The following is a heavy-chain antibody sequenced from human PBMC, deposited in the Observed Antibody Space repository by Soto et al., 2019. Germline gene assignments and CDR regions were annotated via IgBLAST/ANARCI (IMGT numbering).Heavy chain of an antibody. Sequence: ASVKVSCKASGYTFTGYYMHWVRQAPGQGLEWMGWINPNSGGTNYAQKFQGWVTMTRDTSISTAYMELSRLRSDDTAVYYCARAMYSSSSPVEYYYYGMDVWGQGTTVTVS. CDR3: ARAMYSSSSPVEYYYYGMDV. J-gene: IGHJ6*02. D-gene: IGHD6-6*01. CDR1: GYTFTGYY. V-gene: IGHV1-2*04. CDR2: INPNSGGT.